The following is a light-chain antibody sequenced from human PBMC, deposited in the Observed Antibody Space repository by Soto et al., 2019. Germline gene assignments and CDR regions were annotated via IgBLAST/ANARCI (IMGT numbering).Light chain of an antibody. CDR3: LQYGSSPPST. J-gene: IGKJ1*01. CDR2: GAS. Sequence: EIVLTQSPGTLSLSPGERATLSCRASQSVSSSYLAWYQQKPGQAPRLLIYGASSRATGIPDRFSGSGSGTDFTLTISRLEPEDFAVYYCLQYGSSPPSTFGQGTKVEIK. CDR1: QSVSSSY. V-gene: IGKV3-20*01.